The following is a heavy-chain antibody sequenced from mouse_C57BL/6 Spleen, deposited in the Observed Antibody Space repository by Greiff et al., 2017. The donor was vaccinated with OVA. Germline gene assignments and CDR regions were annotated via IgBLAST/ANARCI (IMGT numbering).Heavy chain of an antibody. Sequence: QVQLQQPGAELVRPGSSVKLSCKASGYTFTSYWMHWVKQRPIQGLEWIGNIDPSDSETHYNQKFKDKATLTVDKSSSTAYLQLSSLTSEDSAVYYCARRDYGTPFAYWGQGTLVTVSA. CDR1: GYTFTSYW. J-gene: IGHJ3*01. D-gene: IGHD1-1*01. CDR2: IDPSDSET. V-gene: IGHV1-52*01. CDR3: ARRDYGTPFAY.